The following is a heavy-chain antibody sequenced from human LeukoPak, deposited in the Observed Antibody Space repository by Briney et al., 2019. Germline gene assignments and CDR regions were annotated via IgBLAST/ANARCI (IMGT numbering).Heavy chain of an antibody. CDR1: GYTFTGYY. J-gene: IGHJ4*02. CDR3: AILGSTVTILDY. V-gene: IGHV1-2*02. D-gene: IGHD2-15*01. CDR2: INPNSGGT. Sequence: ASVKVSCKASGYTFTGYYMHWVRQAPGQGLEWMGWINPNSGGTNYAQKFQGRVTMTRDTSISTAYMELTSLISDDTALYYCAILGSTVTILDYWGQGTLVTVSS.